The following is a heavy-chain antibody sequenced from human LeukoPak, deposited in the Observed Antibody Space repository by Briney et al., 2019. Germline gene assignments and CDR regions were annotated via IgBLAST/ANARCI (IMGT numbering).Heavy chain of an antibody. CDR1: GGSISSSSYY. Sequence: NPSETLSLTCTVSGGSISSSSYYWGWIRQPPGKGLEWIGSIYYSGSTYYNPSLKSRVTISVDTSKNQFSLKLSSVTAADTAVYYCARDGGLGGDYYDSSGYTLNQHWGQGTLVTVSS. CDR3: ARDGGLGGDYYDSSGYTLNQH. J-gene: IGHJ4*02. V-gene: IGHV4-39*07. CDR2: IYYSGST. D-gene: IGHD3-22*01.